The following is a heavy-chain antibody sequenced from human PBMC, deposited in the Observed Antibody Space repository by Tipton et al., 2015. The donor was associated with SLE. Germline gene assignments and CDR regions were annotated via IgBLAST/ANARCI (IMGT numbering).Heavy chain of an antibody. CDR2: VYHTGNT. Sequence: TLSLTCSVSTYSISNGHYWAWVRQPPGKGLEWIGTVYHTGNTYYNPSLKSRVTMSVDTSKNQFSLKLNSVTAADTAVYYCVYGDWLGLDYWGQGTLVTVSS. CDR3: VYGDWLGLDY. J-gene: IGHJ4*02. V-gene: IGHV4-38-2*01. CDR1: TYSISNGHY. D-gene: IGHD4-17*01.